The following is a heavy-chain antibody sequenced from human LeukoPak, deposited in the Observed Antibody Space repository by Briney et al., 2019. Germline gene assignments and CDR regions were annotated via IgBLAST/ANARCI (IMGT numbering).Heavy chain of an antibody. V-gene: IGHV4-59*12. J-gene: IGHJ5*02. Sequence: SETLSLTCTVSGGSISSYYWSWIRQHPGKGLEWIGNIYYNGGTYYNPSLKSRLSISVDTSKNQFSLKLSSVTAADTAVYYCARDRHITIFGVVPHRWFDPWGQGTLVTVSS. CDR2: IYYNGGT. CDR1: GGSISSYY. D-gene: IGHD3-3*01. CDR3: ARDRHITIFGVVPHRWFDP.